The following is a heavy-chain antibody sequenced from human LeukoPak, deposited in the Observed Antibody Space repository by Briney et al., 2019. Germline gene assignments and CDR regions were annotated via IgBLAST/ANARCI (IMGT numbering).Heavy chain of an antibody. CDR2: IIPILGIA. D-gene: IGHD3-3*01. CDR1: GGTFSSYA. V-gene: IGHV1-69*04. J-gene: IGHJ6*02. Sequence: GASVKVSCKASGGTFSSYAISWVRQAPGQGLEWMGRIIPILGIANYAQKLQGRVTMTTDTSTSTAYMELRSLRSDDTAVYYCARDTPFFGVVIIVAGMDVWGQGTTVTVSS. CDR3: ARDTPFFGVVIIVAGMDV.